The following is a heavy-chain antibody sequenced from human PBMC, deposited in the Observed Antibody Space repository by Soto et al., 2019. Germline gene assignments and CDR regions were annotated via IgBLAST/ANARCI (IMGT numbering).Heavy chain of an antibody. V-gene: IGHV1-46*01. CDR2: INPSGGSA. D-gene: IGHD3-10*01. CDR1: GYTFTSYY. CDR3: ARDLDGSGSYFTNY. J-gene: IGHJ4*02. Sequence: ASVKVSCKASGYTFTSYYMHWVRQAPGQGLEWMGIINPSGGSASYAQKFQGRITMTTDTSTSTAYMELRSLRSDDTAVYFCARDLDGSGSYFTNYWGQGTLVTVSS.